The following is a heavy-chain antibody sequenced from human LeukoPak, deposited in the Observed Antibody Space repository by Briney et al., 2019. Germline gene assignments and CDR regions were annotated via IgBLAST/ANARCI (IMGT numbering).Heavy chain of an antibody. CDR3: ASEGNYSLSFDP. CDR1: GFTFSSYW. V-gene: IGHV3-7*01. D-gene: IGHD1-7*01. CDR2: IKQDGSEK. J-gene: IGHJ5*02. Sequence: GGSLRLSCAASGFTFSSYWMSWVRQARGKGLEWVANIKQDGSEKYYVDSVKGRFTISRDNAKNSLYLQMNSLRAEDTAVYYCASEGNYSLSFDPWGQGTLVTVSS.